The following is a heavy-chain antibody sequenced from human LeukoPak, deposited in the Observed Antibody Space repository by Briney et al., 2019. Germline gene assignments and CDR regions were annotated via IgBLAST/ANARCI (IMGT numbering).Heavy chain of an antibody. D-gene: IGHD3-22*01. CDR2: ISGSGGST. CDR1: RFTFSSYA. CDR3: AKARYDSSGYYLDY. V-gene: IGHV3-23*01. J-gene: IGHJ4*02. Sequence: PGGSLRLSCAASRFTFSSYAMSWVRQAPGKGLEWVSAISGSGGSTYYADSVKGRFTISRDNSKNTLYLQMNSLRAEDTAVYYCAKARYDSSGYYLDYWGQGTLVTVSS.